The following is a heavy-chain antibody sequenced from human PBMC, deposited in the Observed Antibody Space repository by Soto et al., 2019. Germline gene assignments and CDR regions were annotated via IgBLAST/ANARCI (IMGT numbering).Heavy chain of an antibody. Sequence: SETLSLTCSVSGGSISSGGFYWSWIRQHPEKGLEWIGYIHYSGTAYYNASLKSRVSISADTSKNQFSLNLSSVTAADTAVYYCARTYYDFRSGFYTCYFDCWGQGALLSVSS. V-gene: IGHV4-31*03. CDR1: GGSISSGGFY. CDR3: ARTYYDFRSGFYTCYFDC. J-gene: IGHJ4*02. CDR2: IHYSGTA. D-gene: IGHD3-3*01.